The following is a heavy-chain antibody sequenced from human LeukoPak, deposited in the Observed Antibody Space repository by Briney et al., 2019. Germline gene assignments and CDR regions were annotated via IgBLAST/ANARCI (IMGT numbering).Heavy chain of an antibody. Sequence: ASVKVSCKASGGTFSSYAISWVRQAPGQGLEWMGRIIPIFGTAKYAQKFQGRVKITTDESTSTAYMELSSLRSEDTAVYYCARDWYGDYPALDYWGQGTLVTVSS. V-gene: IGHV1-69*05. CDR1: GGTFSSYA. D-gene: IGHD4-17*01. J-gene: IGHJ4*02. CDR2: IIPIFGTA. CDR3: ARDWYGDYPALDY.